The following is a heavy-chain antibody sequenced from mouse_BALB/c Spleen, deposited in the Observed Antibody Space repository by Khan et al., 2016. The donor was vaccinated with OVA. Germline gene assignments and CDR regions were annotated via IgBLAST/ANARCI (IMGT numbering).Heavy chain of an antibody. CDR3: ARGNCDGSTSWFGY. D-gene: IGHD1-1*01. V-gene: IGHV1-84*02. CDR1: GYIFTDYY. J-gene: IGHJ3*02. Sequence: LQQSGPELVNPGASVKISCKASGYIFTDYYINWVKQKPGQGLEWIGWIYPGNGNTKYNENFKGKATLTVDTSSSTAYMQLSSLTSEDTAVYFCARGNCDGSTSWFGYGGQGTLVTVST. CDR2: IYPGNGNT.